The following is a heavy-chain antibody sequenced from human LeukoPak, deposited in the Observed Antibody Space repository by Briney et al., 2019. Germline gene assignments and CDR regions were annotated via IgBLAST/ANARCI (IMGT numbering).Heavy chain of an antibody. J-gene: IGHJ6*03. Sequence: GASVKVSCKASGYTFISYYMHWMQQAPGQGLEWMGIINPSGGSTTYAQKLQGRVTMTRDTSTSTVYMELSSLRSEDTAVYYCARDWLHYSGSNYYYMDVWGKGTTVTVSS. CDR1: GYTFISYY. CDR2: INPSGGST. V-gene: IGHV1-46*03. CDR3: ARDWLHYSGSNYYYMDV. D-gene: IGHD3-10*01.